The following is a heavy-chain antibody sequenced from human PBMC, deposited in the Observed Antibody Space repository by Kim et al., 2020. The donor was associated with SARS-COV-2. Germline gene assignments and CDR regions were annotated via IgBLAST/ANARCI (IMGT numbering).Heavy chain of an antibody. J-gene: IGHJ4*02. Sequence: SETLSLTCTVSGGSFSTSSYYWDWIRQPPGKGLEWIGGFYFRGTMYFNPSLKSRVTISVDTSKKQFSLKLTSVTAADTAVYYCARRSRGDGSPGYWGQGT. CDR2: FYFRGTM. CDR1: GGSFSTSSYY. V-gene: IGHV4-39*01. CDR3: ARRSRGDGSPGY. D-gene: IGHD3-16*01.